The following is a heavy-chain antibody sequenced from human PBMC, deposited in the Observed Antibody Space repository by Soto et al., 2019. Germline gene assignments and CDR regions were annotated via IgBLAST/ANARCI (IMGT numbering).Heavy chain of an antibody. CDR2: INTVNGNT. D-gene: IGHD2-21*01. CDR3: ARGERLYYAYYGMDV. Sequence: QVQLVQSGAEVKKPGASVKVSCKASGYNFTMYAMIWVRQAPGQRPEWMGWINTVNGNTKYSPKLQGRVTITRDTSASTAYMELSSLKSEDTAVYYCARGERLYYAYYGMDVWGQGSTVTVSS. CDR1: GYNFTMYA. J-gene: IGHJ6*02. V-gene: IGHV1-3*04.